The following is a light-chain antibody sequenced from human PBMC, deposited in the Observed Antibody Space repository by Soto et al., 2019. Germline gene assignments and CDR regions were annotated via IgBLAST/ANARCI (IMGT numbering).Light chain of an antibody. Sequence: EIGLTQSPGTRALSPGERATLSSRASQSVSNNYLAWYQQKPGQAPRLLIYGASNRATGIPDRFSGSGSGTDFTLTISRLEPEDFAVYYCQQYGSSGTFGQGTKVDI. J-gene: IGKJ1*01. CDR3: QQYGSSGT. CDR1: QSVSNNY. V-gene: IGKV3-20*01. CDR2: GAS.